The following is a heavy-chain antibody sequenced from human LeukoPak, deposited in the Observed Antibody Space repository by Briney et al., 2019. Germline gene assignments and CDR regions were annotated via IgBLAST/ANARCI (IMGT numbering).Heavy chain of an antibody. CDR3: AKGIVVVPAAYFDY. V-gene: IGHV3-30*02. Sequence: GGSLRLSCAASGFTFTNYWMHWVRQAPGKGLEWVAFIRYDGSNKYYADSVKGRFTISRDNSKNTLYLQMNSLRAEDTAVYYCAKGIVVVPAAYFDYWGQGTLVAVSS. D-gene: IGHD2-2*01. J-gene: IGHJ4*02. CDR2: IRYDGSNK. CDR1: GFTFTNYW.